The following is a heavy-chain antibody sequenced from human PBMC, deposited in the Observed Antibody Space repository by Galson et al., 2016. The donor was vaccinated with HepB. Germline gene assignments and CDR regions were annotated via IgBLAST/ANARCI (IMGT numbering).Heavy chain of an antibody. CDR2: IGTAPGDT. CDR3: ARGKSLWTTPWNYGLDV. J-gene: IGHJ6*04. Sequence: SLRLSCAASGFSFSLYDMHWVRQVTGKGLEWVSAIGTAPGDTNYLDSVKGRFTISRENADNSLYLQMNSLRPGDTAVYDCARGKSLWTTPWNYGLDVWGKGTTVTVSS. V-gene: IGHV3-13*01. CDR1: GFSFSLYD. D-gene: IGHD4-17*01.